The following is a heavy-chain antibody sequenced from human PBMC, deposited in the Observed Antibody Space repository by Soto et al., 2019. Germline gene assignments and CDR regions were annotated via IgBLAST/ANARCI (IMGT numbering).Heavy chain of an antibody. CDR1: GGSLSPYC. Sequence: PSETLCLSCAVYGGSLSPYCWRWIRQPPGKELEWIGEINHSGSTNYNPSLKSRVTISVDTSKNQFSLKLSSVTAADTAVYYCARLGPRAPGYCSSTSCIYFDYWGQGTLVTVS. J-gene: IGHJ4*02. V-gene: IGHV4-34*01. D-gene: IGHD2-2*01. CDR3: ARLGPRAPGYCSSTSCIYFDY. CDR2: INHSGST.